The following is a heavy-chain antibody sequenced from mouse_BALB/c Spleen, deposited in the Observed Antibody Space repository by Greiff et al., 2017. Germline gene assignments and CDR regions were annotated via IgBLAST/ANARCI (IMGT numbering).Heavy chain of an antibody. CDR1: GYSITSGYY. CDR3: ARDKRYDGYFDV. J-gene: IGHJ1*01. CDR2: ISYDGSN. D-gene: IGHD2-14*01. Sequence: ESGPGLVKPSQSLSLTCSVTGYSITSGYYWNWIRQFPGNKLEWMGYISYDGSNNYNPSLKNRISITRDTSKNQFFLKLNSVTTEDTATYYCARDKRYDGYFDVWGAGTTVTVSS. V-gene: IGHV3-6*02.